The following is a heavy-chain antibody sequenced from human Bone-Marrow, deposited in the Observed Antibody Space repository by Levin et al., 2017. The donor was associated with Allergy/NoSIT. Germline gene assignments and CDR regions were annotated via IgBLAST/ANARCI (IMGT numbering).Heavy chain of an antibody. CDR1: GFTFSSYW. Sequence: RGESLKISCAASGFTFSSYWMHWVRQAPGKGLVWVSRINSDGSSTSYADSVKGRFTISRDNAKNTLYLQMNSLRAEDTAVYYCARDSGYYYMDVWGKGTTVTVSS. CDR2: INSDGSST. V-gene: IGHV3-74*01. J-gene: IGHJ6*03. D-gene: IGHD3-10*01. CDR3: ARDSGYYYMDV.